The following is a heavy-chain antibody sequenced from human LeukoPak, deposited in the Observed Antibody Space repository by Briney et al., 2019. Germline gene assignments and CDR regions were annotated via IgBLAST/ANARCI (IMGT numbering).Heavy chain of an antibody. J-gene: IGHJ4*02. CDR2: IYYGGST. D-gene: IGHD3-3*01. V-gene: IGHV4-31*02. Sequence: SWVRQVPGKGLEWIGYIYYGGSTYYNPSLKSRVTISVDTSKNQFSLKLSSVTAADTAVYYCARVKEWTRDWGQGTLVTVSS. CDR3: ARVKEWTRD.